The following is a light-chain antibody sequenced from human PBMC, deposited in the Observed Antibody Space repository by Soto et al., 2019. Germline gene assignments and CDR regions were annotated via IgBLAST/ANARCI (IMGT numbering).Light chain of an antibody. V-gene: IGKV3-15*01. CDR2: GAS. J-gene: IGKJ4*01. CDR1: QTVSSK. Sequence: EIVMTQSPATLSVSVGERATLSCRASQTVSSKLAWYQQTPGQAPRLLIYGASTRATGIPARFTGSGSGTEFTLTISSLQSEDFAIYYCQQYNDWPPQLTFGGGTKVEIK. CDR3: QQYNDWPPQLT.